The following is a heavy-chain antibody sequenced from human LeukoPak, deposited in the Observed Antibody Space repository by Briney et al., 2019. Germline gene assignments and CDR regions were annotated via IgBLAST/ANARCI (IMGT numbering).Heavy chain of an antibody. CDR1: GGSISSSSYY. CDR3: ARNPVRDEHYYYYGMDV. Sequence: SETLSLTCTVPGGSISSSSYYWGWIRQPPGKGLEWTGSIYYSGSTYYNPSLKSRVTISVDTSKNQFSLKLSSVTAADTAVYYCARNPVRDEHYYYYGMDVWGQGTTVTVSS. J-gene: IGHJ6*02. CDR2: IYYSGST. V-gene: IGHV4-39*01.